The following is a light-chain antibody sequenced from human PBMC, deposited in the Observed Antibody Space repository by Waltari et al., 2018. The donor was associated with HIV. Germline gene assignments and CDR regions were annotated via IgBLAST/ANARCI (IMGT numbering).Light chain of an antibody. Sequence: QSALTQPASVSGSPGQSITISCTGTRSDLGGYNYVSWYQQHPGKDPKLIMYDVANRTSGVSNRFSGSKSCNTASLTISGVQAEDEADYYCTSFTSSSSTTVVFGGGTKLTVL. J-gene: IGLJ2*01. V-gene: IGLV2-14*01. CDR3: TSFTSSSSTTVV. CDR2: DVA. CDR1: RSDLGGYNY.